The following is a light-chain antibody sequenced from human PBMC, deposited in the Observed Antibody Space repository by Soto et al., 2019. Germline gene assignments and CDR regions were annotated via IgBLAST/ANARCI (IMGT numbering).Light chain of an antibody. V-gene: IGLV2-23*02. CDR3: CSYAGSSTPYV. Sequence: QSVLTQPASVSGFTGQSITISCTGTSSDVGSYNLVSWYQQHPGKAHKRMIYEVSKRPSGVSNRFSRSKSGNTASLTISGLQAEDEADYYCCSYAGSSTPYVCGTGTRSPS. CDR2: EVS. CDR1: SSDVGSYNL. J-gene: IGLJ1*01.